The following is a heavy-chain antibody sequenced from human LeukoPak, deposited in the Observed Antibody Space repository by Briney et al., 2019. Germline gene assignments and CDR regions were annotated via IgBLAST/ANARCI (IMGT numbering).Heavy chain of an antibody. Sequence: ASVKVSCKASGYTFTSYGITWVRHAPGQGLEWMGWISAYNGNTNYAQKRRGRVIMTTDTSTSTAYIELRSVRSDDTAVYYCARSSMWLPPGDYWGQGTLVTVSS. CDR2: ISAYNGNT. CDR3: ARSSMWLPPGDY. D-gene: IGHD2-2*01. CDR1: GYTFTSYG. J-gene: IGHJ4*02. V-gene: IGHV1-18*01.